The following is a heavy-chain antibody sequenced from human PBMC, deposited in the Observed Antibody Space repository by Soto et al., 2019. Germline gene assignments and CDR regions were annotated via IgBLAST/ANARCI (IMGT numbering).Heavy chain of an antibody. V-gene: IGHV3-23*01. Sequence: EVQLLESGGGLVQPGGSLRISCTASGFTFDNSAMAWVRQAPGKGLEWVAGISGSGDRTNYVDSVKGRFTISRDNSKNRLYLQMNSLLAEDTALYYCAKDYGVRGIMTNLFDSWGQGTLVAVSS. D-gene: IGHD3-10*01. CDR2: ISGSGDRT. CDR1: GFTFDNSA. J-gene: IGHJ5*01. CDR3: AKDYGVRGIMTNLFDS.